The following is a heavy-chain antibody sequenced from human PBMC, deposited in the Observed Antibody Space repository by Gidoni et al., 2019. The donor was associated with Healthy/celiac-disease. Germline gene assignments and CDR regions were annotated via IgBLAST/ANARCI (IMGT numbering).Heavy chain of an antibody. V-gene: IGHV3-23*01. Sequence: EVRLLESGGGLVPPGVFLSPSCAASGFNLSSYAMSWVRQEPGRGLGWVSAISGSGGSTYYADSVKGRFTISRDNSKNTLYLQMNSLRAEDTAVYYCAKDKAYSGYDPFDYWGQGTLVTVSS. D-gene: IGHD5-12*01. J-gene: IGHJ4*02. CDR1: GFNLSSYA. CDR2: ISGSGGST. CDR3: AKDKAYSGYDPFDY.